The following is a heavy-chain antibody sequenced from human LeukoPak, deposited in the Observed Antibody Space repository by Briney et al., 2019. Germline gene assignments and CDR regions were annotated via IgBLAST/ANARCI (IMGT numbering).Heavy chain of an antibody. V-gene: IGHV4-61*02. J-gene: IGHJ4*02. CDR3: ARDPGYSGYDWYFDY. Sequence: PSETLSPTCTVSGGSISSGSYYWSWIRQPAGKGLEWIGRIYTSGSTNSNPSLKSRVTISVDTSKNQFSLRLSSVTAADTAVYYCARDPGYSGYDWYFDYWGQGTLVTVSS. D-gene: IGHD5-12*01. CDR1: GGSISSGSYY. CDR2: IYTSGST.